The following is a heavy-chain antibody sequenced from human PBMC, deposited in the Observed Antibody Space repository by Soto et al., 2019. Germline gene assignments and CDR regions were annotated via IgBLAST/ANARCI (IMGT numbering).Heavy chain of an antibody. V-gene: IGHV3-30*18. J-gene: IGHJ3*02. D-gene: IGHD4-17*01. CDR2: ISYDGSNK. CDR3: AKDGADYGDQVSPPDAFDI. CDR1: GFTFSSYG. Sequence: GGSLRLSCAASGFTFSSYGMHWVRQAPGKGLEWVAVISYDGSNKYYADSVKGRFTISRENSKNTLYLQMNSLRAEDTAVYYCAKDGADYGDQVSPPDAFDIWGQGTMVTVSS.